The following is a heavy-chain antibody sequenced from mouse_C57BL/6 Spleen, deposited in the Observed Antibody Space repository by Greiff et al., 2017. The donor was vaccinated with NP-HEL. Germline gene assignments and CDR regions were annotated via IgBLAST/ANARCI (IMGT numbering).Heavy chain of an antibody. V-gene: IGHV14-4*01. CDR3: TTPYYSTFAY. D-gene: IGHD2-5*01. CDR2: IDPENGDT. CDR1: GFNIKDDY. Sequence: EVQLQQSGAELVRPGASVKLSCTASGFNIKDDYMHWVKQRPEQGLEWIGWIDPENGDTEYASKFQGKATITADTSSNTAYLQLSSLTSEDTAVYYCTTPYYSTFAYWGQGTLVTVSA. J-gene: IGHJ3*01.